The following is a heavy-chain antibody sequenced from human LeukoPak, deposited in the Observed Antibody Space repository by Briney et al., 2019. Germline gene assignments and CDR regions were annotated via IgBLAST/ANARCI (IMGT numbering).Heavy chain of an antibody. CDR2: XYYSGST. CDR1: GGSISSYY. V-gene: IGHV4-59*01. Sequence: PSETLSLTCTVSGGSISSYYWSWIRQPPGKGLEWXXXXYYSGSTNYNPSLKSRVTISVDTSKNQFSLKLSSVTAADTAVYYCARVLPNLEWLPHYYMDVWGKGTTVTVSS. D-gene: IGHD3-3*01. CDR3: ARVLPNLEWLPHYYMDV. J-gene: IGHJ6*03.